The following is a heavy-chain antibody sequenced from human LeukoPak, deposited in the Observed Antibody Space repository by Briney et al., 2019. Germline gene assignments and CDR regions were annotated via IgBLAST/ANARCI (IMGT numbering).Heavy chain of an antibody. CDR1: GYTFTGYY. D-gene: IGHD4-17*01. J-gene: IGHJ4*02. Sequence: GASVKVSCKASGYTFTGYYMHWVRQAPGQGLEWMGWINPNSGGTNYAQKFQGRVTMTRDTSISTAYMELSRLRSDDTAVYYCARDRDYGDYTPDYWGQGTLVTASS. CDR3: ARDRDYGDYTPDY. V-gene: IGHV1-2*02. CDR2: INPNSGGT.